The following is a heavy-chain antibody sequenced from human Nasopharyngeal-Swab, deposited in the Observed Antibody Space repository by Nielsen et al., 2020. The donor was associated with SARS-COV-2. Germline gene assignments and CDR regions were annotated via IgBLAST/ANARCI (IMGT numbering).Heavy chain of an antibody. CDR1: GGSISSSNW. D-gene: IGHD3-10*01. CDR2: IYHSGST. V-gene: IGHV4-4*02. J-gene: IGHJ3*02. CDR3: ARALTPELLWFGELADAFDI. Sequence: SETLSPTCAVSGGSISSSNWWSWVRQPPGKGLEWIGEIYHSGSTNYNPSLKSRVTISVDKSKNQFSLKLSSVTAADTAVYYCARALTPELLWFGELADAFDIWGQGTMVTVSS.